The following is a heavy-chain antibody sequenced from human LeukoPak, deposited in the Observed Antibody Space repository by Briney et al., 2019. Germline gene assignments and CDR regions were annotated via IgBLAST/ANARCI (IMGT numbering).Heavy chain of an antibody. CDR3: ARMYSSSWSAPDY. J-gene: IGHJ4*02. CDR2: INAGNGNT. CDR1: GYTFTSYD. D-gene: IGHD6-13*01. V-gene: IGHV1-3*01. Sequence: PLASVKVSCKASGYTFTSYDMHWVRQAPGQRLEWMGWINAGNGNTKYSQKFQGRVTITRDTSASTAYMELSSLRSEDTAVYYCARMYSSSWSAPDYWGQGTLVTVSS.